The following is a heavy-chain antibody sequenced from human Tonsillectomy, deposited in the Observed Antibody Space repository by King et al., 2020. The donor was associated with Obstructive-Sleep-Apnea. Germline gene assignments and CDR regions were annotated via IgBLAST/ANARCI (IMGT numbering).Heavy chain of an antibody. CDR2: INPSGGRT. V-gene: IGHV1-46*03. CDR3: ARAQWDRTGPFFDY. Sequence: QLVQSGAEVKKPGASVKVSCKASGYTFTSSYMHWVRQAPGQGLEWMGIINPSGGRTGYAQKVQGRVTMTRDTATGTVYMEPSSLRSEDTAVYYCARAQWDRTGPFFDYWGQGTLVTVSS. D-gene: IGHD1-26*01. CDR1: GYTFTSSY. J-gene: IGHJ4*02.